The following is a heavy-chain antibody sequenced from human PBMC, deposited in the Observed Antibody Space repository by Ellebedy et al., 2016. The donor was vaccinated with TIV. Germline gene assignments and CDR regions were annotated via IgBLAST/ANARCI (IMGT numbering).Heavy chain of an antibody. J-gene: IGHJ4*02. CDR2: ISGSGGST. Sequence: GESLKISXAASGFSFDDYAMHWVRQAPGKGLEWVSAISGSGGSTYYADSVKGRFTISRDNSKNTLYLQMNSLRAEDTAVYYCAKDLEVTPFATHYWGQGTLVTVSS. V-gene: IGHV3-23*01. D-gene: IGHD4-23*01. CDR3: AKDLEVTPFATHY. CDR1: GFSFDDYA.